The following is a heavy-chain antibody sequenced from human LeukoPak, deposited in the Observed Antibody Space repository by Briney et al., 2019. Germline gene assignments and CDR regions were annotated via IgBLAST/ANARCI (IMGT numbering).Heavy chain of an antibody. D-gene: IGHD3-3*01. V-gene: IGHV4-59*01. CDR2: IYYSGST. J-gene: IGHJ4*02. Sequence: SETLSLTCTVSGGSISSYYWSRIRRPPGKGLEWIGYIYYSGSTNYNPSLKSRGTISVDTSKNQFSLKLSSVTAADTAVYYCARGRADFWSGYLYYFDYWGQGTLVTVSS. CDR1: GGSISSYY. CDR3: ARGRADFWSGYLYYFDY.